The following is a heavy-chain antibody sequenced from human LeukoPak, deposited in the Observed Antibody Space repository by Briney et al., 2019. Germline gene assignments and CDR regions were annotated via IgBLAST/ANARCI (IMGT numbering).Heavy chain of an antibody. CDR1: GYTFTNYG. D-gene: IGHD3-22*01. Sequence: ASVTVSCKASGYTFTNYGISWVRQAPGQGLEWMGWISAYNGNTNYAQKLQGRVTMTADTSTTTGYMELRSLRSDDTAVYYCARGRYDSSPPDSWGQGTLVTVSS. J-gene: IGHJ4*02. CDR2: ISAYNGNT. CDR3: ARGRYDSSPPDS. V-gene: IGHV1-18*01.